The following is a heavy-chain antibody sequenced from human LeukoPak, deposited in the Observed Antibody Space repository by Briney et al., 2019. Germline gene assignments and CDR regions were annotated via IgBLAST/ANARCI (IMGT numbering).Heavy chain of an antibody. Sequence: GGSLRLSCAASGFTFSSYAMSWVRQAPGKGLEWVSAISGSGGSTYYADSVKDRFPISRENSKKPLYLQMTSLRTEDTAVYYCAKSIIGDFDYWGQGTLVTVSS. CDR3: AKSIIGDFDY. J-gene: IGHJ4*02. CDR2: ISGSGGST. D-gene: IGHD1-20*01. V-gene: IGHV3-23*01. CDR1: GFTFSSYA.